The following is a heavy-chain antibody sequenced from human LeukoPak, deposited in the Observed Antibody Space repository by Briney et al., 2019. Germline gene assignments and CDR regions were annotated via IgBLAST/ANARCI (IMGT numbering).Heavy chain of an antibody. Sequence: PGGSLRLSCAASGFTVSTKYMSWVRQAPGEGLEWVSTIYTSGDTYYAASVKGRFTISRDDSKNTLYLQVNSLRAEDTAVYYCAKDWIAVAGTPIRPRYYGMDVWGQGTTVTVSS. CDR1: GFTVSTKY. V-gene: IGHV3-53*01. CDR3: AKDWIAVAGTPIRPRYYGMDV. J-gene: IGHJ6*02. CDR2: IYTSGDT. D-gene: IGHD6-19*01.